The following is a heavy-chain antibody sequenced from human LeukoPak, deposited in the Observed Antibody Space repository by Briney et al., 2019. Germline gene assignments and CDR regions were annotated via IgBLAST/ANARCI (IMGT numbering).Heavy chain of an antibody. CDR1: GVSISSSSYY. CDR2: IYYSGST. CDR3: ARGGMRIAVSPFDY. Sequence: SETLSLTCTVSGVSISSSSYYWGWIRQPPGKGLEWIGSIYYSGSTYYNPSLKSRVTISVDTSKNQFSLKLSSVTAADTAVYYCARGGMRIAVSPFDYWGQGTLVSVSS. J-gene: IGHJ4*02. D-gene: IGHD6-19*01. V-gene: IGHV4-39*01.